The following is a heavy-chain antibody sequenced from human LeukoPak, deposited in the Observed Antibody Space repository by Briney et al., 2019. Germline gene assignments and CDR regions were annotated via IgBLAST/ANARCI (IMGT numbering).Heavy chain of an antibody. CDR1: GGSISSGGYY. D-gene: IGHD2-2*01. CDR3: ATPGVVVPAARDDAFDI. J-gene: IGHJ3*02. V-gene: IGHV4-61*02. Sequence: SETLSLTCTVSGGSISSGGYYWSWIRQPAEKGLEWIGRIYSSGGTDYNPSLKSRVTMSVDTSKNQFSLKLSSVTAADTAVYSRATPGVVVPAARDDAFDIWGQGTMVTVSS. CDR2: IYSSGGT.